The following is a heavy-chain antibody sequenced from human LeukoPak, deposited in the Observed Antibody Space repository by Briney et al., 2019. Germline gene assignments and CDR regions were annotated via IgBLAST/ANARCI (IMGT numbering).Heavy chain of an antibody. CDR2: INSDGSAK. Sequence: GGSLRLSCAVSGFRFNSQWMTWVRQAPGTGLEWVATINSDGSAKYHVDSVKGRFTISRDNAKNSVYLQMNSLRAEDTAVYYCAGSSGWLFDYWGQGSLVAVSS. CDR1: GFRFNSQW. V-gene: IGHV3-7*01. J-gene: IGHJ4*02. CDR3: AGSSGWLFDY. D-gene: IGHD6-19*01.